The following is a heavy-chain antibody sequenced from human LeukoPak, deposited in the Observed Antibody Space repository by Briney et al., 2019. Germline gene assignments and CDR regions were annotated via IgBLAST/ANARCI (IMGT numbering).Heavy chain of an antibody. CDR3: ARERGRGFDS. J-gene: IGHJ5*01. D-gene: IGHD3-16*01. CDR1: GYNFTTYG. CDR2: ISTYNGNR. V-gene: IGHV1-18*01. Sequence: ASVKVSCKASGYNFTTYGINWVRQAPGQRPEWMGWISTYNGNRHSAQKFEDRVTMTTDTSTSTAYIEVRNLRSDDTAVYYCARERGRGFDSWGQGTLVTVSS.